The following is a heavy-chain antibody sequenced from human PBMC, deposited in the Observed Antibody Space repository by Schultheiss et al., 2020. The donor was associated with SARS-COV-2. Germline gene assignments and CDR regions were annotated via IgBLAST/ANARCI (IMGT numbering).Heavy chain of an antibody. Sequence: SGPTLVKPTQTLTLTCTISGFSLTTSSMCLNWIRQAPGKSLEWLARIDWDDAKYYSPSLRTRLTISRDLSKKQVVLTMADMGPVDTGTYYCARMRSTGAFFDYWGQGSRVTVS. V-gene: IGHV2-70*11. CDR1: GFSLTTSSMC. J-gene: IGHJ4*02. CDR2: IDWDDAK. D-gene: IGHD2-2*01. CDR3: ARMRSTGAFFDY.